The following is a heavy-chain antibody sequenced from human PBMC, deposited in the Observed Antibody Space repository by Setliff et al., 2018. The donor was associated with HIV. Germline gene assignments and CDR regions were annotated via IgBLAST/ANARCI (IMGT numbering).Heavy chain of an antibody. Sequence: EASVKVSCKAFGGTFTSYAISWVRQAPGQGLDLMGGIIPLFGTVNYAQRFQDRVTITTDESASTAYMELSSLRSEDTAIYYCARDLFTSGSDRSRQAGYYYYYYMDVWGKGTTVTVSS. V-gene: IGHV1-69*05. CDR3: ARDLFTSGSDRSRQAGYYYYYYMDV. D-gene: IGHD3-10*01. CDR2: IIPLFGTV. CDR1: GGTFTSYA. J-gene: IGHJ6*03.